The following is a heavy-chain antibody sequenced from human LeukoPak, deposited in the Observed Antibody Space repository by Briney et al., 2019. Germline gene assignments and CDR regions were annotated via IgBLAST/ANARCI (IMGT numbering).Heavy chain of an antibody. CDR3: ARGPLGDKRITMVREPYYFDY. D-gene: IGHD3-10*01. J-gene: IGHJ4*02. CDR2: IGTAGDT. V-gene: IGHV3-13*01. Sequence: GGSLRLSCAASGFTFSSYDMHWVRQGTGKGLEWVSAIGTAGDTYYPGSVKGRFTISRENAKNSLYLQMNSLRAGDTAVYYCARGPLGDKRITMVREPYYFDYWGQGTLVTVSS. CDR1: GFTFSSYD.